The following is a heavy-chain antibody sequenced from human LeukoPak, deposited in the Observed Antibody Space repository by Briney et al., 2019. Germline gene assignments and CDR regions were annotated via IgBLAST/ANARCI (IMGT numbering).Heavy chain of an antibody. J-gene: IGHJ6*03. CDR3: AKNGDRGAYCSGGTCYPYYYYYMDV. D-gene: IGHD2-15*01. V-gene: IGHV3-23*01. Sequence: GGSLRLSCAASGFTFSTYAMTWVRQAPGKGLESVSLISATGSTTYYAESVRGRFTTSRDNSKNTVYLQMNSLSAEDTAVYYCAKNGDRGAYCSGGTCYPYYYYYMDVWGKGTTVTISS. CDR1: GFTFSTYA. CDR2: ISATGSTT.